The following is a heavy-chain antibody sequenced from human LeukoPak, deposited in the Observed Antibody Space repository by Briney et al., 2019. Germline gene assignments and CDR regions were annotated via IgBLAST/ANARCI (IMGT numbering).Heavy chain of an antibody. CDR2: VSSNGDST. V-gene: IGHV3-23*01. D-gene: IGHD3-22*01. Sequence: GGSLRLSCAASGLTFDIYAVSWVRQAPGEGLEWVSAVSSNGDSTYYADSVKGRFAISRDNTNNTLFLQMNSLRAEDTAVYYCAKNPLYDSSGYFFPTFDSWGQGTLVAVSS. CDR1: GLTFDIYA. J-gene: IGHJ5*01. CDR3: AKNPLYDSSGYFFPTFDS.